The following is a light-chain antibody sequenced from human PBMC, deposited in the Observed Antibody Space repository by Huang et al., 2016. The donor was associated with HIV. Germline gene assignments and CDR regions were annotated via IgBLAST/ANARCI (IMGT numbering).Light chain of an antibody. Sequence: AIQLTQSPSSLSASAGDRVTITCRASQGISSALAWYQHKPGKAPKLLIYDASSLESGVPSRFSGSASGTDFTLTISSLQPEDFATYYCQQFNCFGGGTKVEIK. CDR3: QQFNC. J-gene: IGKJ4*01. CDR2: DAS. V-gene: IGKV1-13*02. CDR1: QGISSA.